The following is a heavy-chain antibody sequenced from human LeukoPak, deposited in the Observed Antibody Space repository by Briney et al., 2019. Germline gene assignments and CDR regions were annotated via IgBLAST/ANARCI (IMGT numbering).Heavy chain of an antibody. D-gene: IGHD2-2*01. V-gene: IGHV3-23*01. CDR2: ISGSGGST. J-gene: IGHJ4*02. CDR1: GFTFSSYS. CDR3: AKNQLPVVVPAAMDY. Sequence: GGSLRLSCAASGFTFSSYSMSWVRQAPGKGLEWVSAISGSGGSTYYADSVKGRFTISRDNSKNTLYLQMNSLRAEDTAVYYCAKNQLPVVVPAAMDYWGQGTLVTVSS.